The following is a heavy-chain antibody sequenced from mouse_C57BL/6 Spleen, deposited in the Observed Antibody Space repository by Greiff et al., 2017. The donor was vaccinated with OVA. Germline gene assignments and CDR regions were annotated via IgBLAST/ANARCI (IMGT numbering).Heavy chain of an antibody. Sequence: QVQLQQSGAELVRPGSSVKLSCKASGYTFTSYWMHWVKQRPIQGLEWIGNIDPSDSETHYNQKFKDKATLTVDKSSSTAYMQLSSLTSEDSAVYYCALYDYDGPWFAYWGQGTLVTVSA. V-gene: IGHV1-52*01. J-gene: IGHJ3*01. CDR1: GYTFTSYW. D-gene: IGHD2-4*01. CDR3: ALYDYDGPWFAY. CDR2: IDPSDSET.